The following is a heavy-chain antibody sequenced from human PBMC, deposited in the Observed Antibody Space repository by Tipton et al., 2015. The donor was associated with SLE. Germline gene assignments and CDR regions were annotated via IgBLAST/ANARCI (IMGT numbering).Heavy chain of an antibody. CDR3: AMNAYYYGMDV. D-gene: IGHD2-8*01. Sequence: TLSLTCTVSGGSISSHYWSWIRQPPGKGLKWIGRIYTSGSTNYNPSLKSRVTMSVDTSKNQFSLRLSSVTAADTAVYYCAMNAYYYGMDVWGQGTTVTVSS. J-gene: IGHJ6*02. CDR2: IYTSGST. CDR1: GGSISSHY. V-gene: IGHV4-4*07.